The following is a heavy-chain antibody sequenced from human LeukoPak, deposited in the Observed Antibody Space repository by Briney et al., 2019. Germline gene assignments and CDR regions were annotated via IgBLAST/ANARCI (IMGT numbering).Heavy chain of an antibody. CDR1: GFSFSTYS. V-gene: IGHV3-48*01. CDR2: ISSSSSAI. Sequence: TGGSLRLSCAAPGFSFSTYSMNWVRQAPGKGLEWVSYISSSSSAIYYTDSVKGRFTISRDDAKNSVYLQMNSLRTEDTAVYYCGTGDPRFDYWGQGILVTVSS. D-gene: IGHD7-27*01. CDR3: GTGDPRFDY. J-gene: IGHJ4*02.